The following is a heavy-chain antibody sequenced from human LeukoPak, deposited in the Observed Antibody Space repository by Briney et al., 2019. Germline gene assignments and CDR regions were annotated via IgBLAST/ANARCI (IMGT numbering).Heavy chain of an antibody. CDR2: ISTSGST. CDR1: GGSISNYY. D-gene: IGHD1-26*01. J-gene: IGHJ3*02. V-gene: IGHV4-4*07. Sequence: PSQTLSLTCTVSGGSISNYYWNWIRQPAGKGPQWIGHISTSGSTNYTPSLKSRVTMSIDTSKNQFSLNLSSVTAADTAVYYCARGASGSSLSGFDIWGQGTMVTVSS. CDR3: ARGASGSSLSGFDI.